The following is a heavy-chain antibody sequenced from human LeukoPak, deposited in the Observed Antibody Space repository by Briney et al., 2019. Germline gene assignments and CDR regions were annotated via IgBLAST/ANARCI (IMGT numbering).Heavy chain of an antibody. D-gene: IGHD4-17*01. V-gene: IGHV3-23*01. J-gene: IGHJ4*02. CDR2: ISGRGGST. CDR1: GFTFSSYA. CDR3: ATPWNGDYVGFDY. Sequence: GGSLRLSCAASGFTFSSYAMSWVRQAPGKGLEWVSAISGRGGSTYCADSVKGRFTISRDNSKNTLYLQMNSLRAEDTAVYYCATPWNGDYVGFDYWGQGTLVTVSS.